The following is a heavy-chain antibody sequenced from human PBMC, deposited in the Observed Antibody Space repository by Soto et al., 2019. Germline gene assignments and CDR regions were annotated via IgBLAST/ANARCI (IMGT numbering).Heavy chain of an antibody. CDR3: ARVPSDYRSSSNPFDY. J-gene: IGHJ4*02. CDR1: GYTFTSYA. Sequence: QVQLVQSGAEVKKPGASVKVSCKASGYTFTSYAMHWVRQAPGQRLEWMGWINAGNGNTKYSQKFQGRVTITRDTSASTADMELSSLRSEDTAVYYCARVPSDYRSSSNPFDYWGQGTLVTVSS. CDR2: INAGNGNT. D-gene: IGHD6-6*01. V-gene: IGHV1-3*01.